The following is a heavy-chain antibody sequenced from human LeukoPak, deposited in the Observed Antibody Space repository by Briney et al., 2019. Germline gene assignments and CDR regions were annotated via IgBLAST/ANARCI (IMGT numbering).Heavy chain of an antibody. CDR1: GFTFSNAW. CDR2: IKRNTDGGAT. CDR3: TKGQVTHNNVFDS. V-gene: IGHV3-15*01. J-gene: IGHJ4*02. D-gene: IGHD4-11*01. Sequence: GGSLRLSCAASGFTFSNAWMSWVRQAPGKGLEWVGRIKRNTDGGATDVAAPVKGRFAISRDDSKNTLYLQMDSLKSEDTAVYYCTKGQVTHNNVFDSWGQGTLVTVSS.